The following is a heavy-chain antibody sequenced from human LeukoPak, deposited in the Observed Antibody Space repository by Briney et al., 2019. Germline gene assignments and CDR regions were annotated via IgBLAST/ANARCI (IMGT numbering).Heavy chain of an antibody. Sequence: PGGSLRLSCSASGFSLGNSAMHWVRQASGKGLEDVSVIDSDGSATYADSVKGRFTISRDNSKNTLYLQMNSLRAEDTAVYYCAKDGRAMVRGAIDYWGQGTLVTVSS. CDR1: GFSLGNSA. CDR3: AKDGRAMVRGAIDY. J-gene: IGHJ4*02. V-gene: IGHV3-64*04. D-gene: IGHD3-10*01. CDR2: IDSDGSAT.